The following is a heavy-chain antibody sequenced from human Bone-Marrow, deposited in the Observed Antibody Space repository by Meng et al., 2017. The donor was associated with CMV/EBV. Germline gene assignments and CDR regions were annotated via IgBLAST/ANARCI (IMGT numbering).Heavy chain of an antibody. D-gene: IGHD6-13*01. V-gene: IGHV1-2*02. J-gene: IGHJ4*02. CDR3: AREDSSSWYSYDY. CDR1: GYTFTGYY. CDR2: INPNSGGT. Sequence: KASGYTFTGYYMHWVRQVPGQGLEWMGWINPNSGGTNYAQKFQGRVTMTRDTSISTAYMELSRLRSDDTAVYYCAREDSSSWYSYDYWGQGTLVTVSS.